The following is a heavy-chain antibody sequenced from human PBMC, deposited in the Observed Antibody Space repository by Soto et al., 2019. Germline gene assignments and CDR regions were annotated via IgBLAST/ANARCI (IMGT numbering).Heavy chain of an antibody. CDR1: GFIFNENA. CDR2: VSFDGNNQ. J-gene: IGHJ4*02. Sequence: QVQLVESGGGVVQPGTSLRLSCVASGFIFNENALHWVRQAPGEGLEWVAVVSFDGNNQYYAESVKGRFTISRDNSKNTMYLQMDGLRLEDTAKYYCARESVAVTGGYFDNWGQGTLVSVSS. CDR3: ARESVAVTGGYFDN. V-gene: IGHV3-30-3*01. D-gene: IGHD2-21*02.